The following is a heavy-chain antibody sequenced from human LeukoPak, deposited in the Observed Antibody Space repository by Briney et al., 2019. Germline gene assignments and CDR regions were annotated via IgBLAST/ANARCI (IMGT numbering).Heavy chain of an antibody. Sequence: GGSLRLSCAASGFTFSNYGMSWVRQAPGKGLEWVSVISGSGGSTYYADSVKGRFTISRDNSKNTLYLQMNSLRAEDTAVYYCAKGDYYGSGRYYNDRVYWGQGTLVTVSS. CDR1: GFTFSNYG. V-gene: IGHV3-23*01. CDR3: AKGDYYGSGRYYNDRVY. J-gene: IGHJ4*02. D-gene: IGHD3-10*01. CDR2: ISGSGGST.